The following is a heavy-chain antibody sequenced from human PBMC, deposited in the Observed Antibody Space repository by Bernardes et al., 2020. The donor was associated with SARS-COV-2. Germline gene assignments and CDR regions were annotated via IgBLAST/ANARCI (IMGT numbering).Heavy chain of an antibody. CDR1: GYTFTSYD. J-gene: IGHJ6*02. CDR2: MNPNSGNT. CDR3: ARAPTYYGILTGYAYYYYYGMDV. D-gene: IGHD3-9*01. Sequence: ASVKVSCKASGYTFTSYDINWVRQATGQGLEWMGWMNPNSGNTGYAQKFQGRVTMTRNTSISTAYMELSSLRSEDTAVYYCARAPTYYGILTGYAYYYYYGMDVWGQGTTVTVSS. V-gene: IGHV1-8*01.